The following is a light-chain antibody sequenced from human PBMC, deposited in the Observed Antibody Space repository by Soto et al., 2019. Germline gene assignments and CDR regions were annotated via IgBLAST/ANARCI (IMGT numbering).Light chain of an antibody. CDR2: EVS. CDR3: SSYTSRSTPV. J-gene: IGLJ2*01. V-gene: IGLV2-14*03. CDR1: SSDVGTYKY. Sequence: QSALTQPASVSGSPGQSITISCTGTSSDVGTYKYVSWYQQHPDKAPKLMIYEVSNRPSGVSNRFSGSKSGNTASLTISGLQAEDEADYYCSSYTSRSTPVFGGGTQLTVL.